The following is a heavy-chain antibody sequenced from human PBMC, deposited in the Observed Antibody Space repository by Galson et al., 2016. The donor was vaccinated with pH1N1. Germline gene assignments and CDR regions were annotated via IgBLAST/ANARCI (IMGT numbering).Heavy chain of an antibody. D-gene: IGHD4-17*01. CDR2: ISYVESNK. CDR3: ARDHVYGDYFERFFDL. J-gene: IGHJ2*01. CDR1: GFTFSNYW. Sequence: SLRLSCAASGFTFSNYWMTWVRQAPGKGLEWVAVISYVESNKDYADSVKGRFTVSRDNSKNTLYLQMNSLRAEDAALYYCARDHVYGDYFERFFDLWGRGTLVTVSS. V-gene: IGHV3-30-3*01.